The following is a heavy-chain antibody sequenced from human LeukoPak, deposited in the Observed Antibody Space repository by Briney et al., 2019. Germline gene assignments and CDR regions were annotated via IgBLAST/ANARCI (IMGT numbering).Heavy chain of an antibody. Sequence: GASVKVSCKASGYTFTSYYMHWVRQAPGQGLEWMGIINPSGGSTSYAQKFQGRVTMTRDTSTSTVYMELSSLRSEDTAVYYCARTGYRWFGELLPFDYWGQGTLVTVSS. CDR1: GYTFTSYY. CDR2: INPSGGST. D-gene: IGHD3-10*01. CDR3: ARTGYRWFGELLPFDY. V-gene: IGHV1-46*01. J-gene: IGHJ4*02.